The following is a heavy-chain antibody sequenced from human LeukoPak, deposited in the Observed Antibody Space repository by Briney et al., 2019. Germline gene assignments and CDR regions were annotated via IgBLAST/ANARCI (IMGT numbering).Heavy chain of an antibody. J-gene: IGHJ4*02. Sequence: VASVKVSCKVSGYTLTELPMHWVRQAPGKGLEWMGGFDPEDGETIYAQKFQGRVTMTEDTSTDTAYMELSSLRSEDTAVYYCATASSGSYDEGFDYWGQGTLVTVSS. V-gene: IGHV1-24*01. D-gene: IGHD1-26*01. CDR2: FDPEDGET. CDR1: GYTLTELP. CDR3: ATASSGSYDEGFDY.